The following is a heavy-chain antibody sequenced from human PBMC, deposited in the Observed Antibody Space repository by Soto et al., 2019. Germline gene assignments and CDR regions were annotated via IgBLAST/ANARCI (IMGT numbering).Heavy chain of an antibody. V-gene: IGHV4-59*01. CDR1: SDSISSYY. D-gene: IGHD6-13*01. CDR3: ARGTSWQLPFDY. CDR2: ISYSGST. J-gene: IGHJ4*02. Sequence: SETLSLTCTGSSDSISSYYWSWIRQPPGKRLEWIGYISYSGSTDYNPSLKSRVTISGDTSKNQFSLKVSSVTAADTAVYYCARGTSWQLPFDYWGQGTLVTVSS.